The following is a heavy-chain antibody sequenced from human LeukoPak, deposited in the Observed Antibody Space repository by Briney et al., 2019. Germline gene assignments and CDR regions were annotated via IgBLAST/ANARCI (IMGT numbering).Heavy chain of an antibody. CDR3: ARAGTSWYFMDAFDI. D-gene: IGHD2-2*01. CDR2: ISYSGDT. Sequence: PSETLSLTCTVSGGSMGSNYWTWIRQSPEKGLECIGYISYSGDTRYNPSLNSRVTISSDTSKNQFSLKMTSMTAADTGVYYCARAGTSWYFMDAFDIWGQGTMVTVSS. CDR1: GGSMGSNY. V-gene: IGHV4-59*01. J-gene: IGHJ3*02.